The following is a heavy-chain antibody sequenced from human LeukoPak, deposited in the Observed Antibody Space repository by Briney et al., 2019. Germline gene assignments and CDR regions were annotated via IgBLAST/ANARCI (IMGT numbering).Heavy chain of an antibody. J-gene: IGHJ4*02. CDR2: FYYSVST. CDR1: GGSVSSGSYY. Sequence: SETLPLTCTVSGGSVSSGSYYWSWIRHPPGKGLGWVGNFYYSVSTNYNPPLKRRVTISVDTSKNQFSLKLSSVTAADTAVYYCARGTRYCSSTSCYRPLDYWGQGTLVTVFS. D-gene: IGHD2-2*01. CDR3: ARGTRYCSSTSCYRPLDY. V-gene: IGHV4-61*01.